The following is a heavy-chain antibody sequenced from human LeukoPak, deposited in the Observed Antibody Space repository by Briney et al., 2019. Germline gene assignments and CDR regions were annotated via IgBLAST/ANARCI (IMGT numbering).Heavy chain of an antibody. CDR3: ARDQDWNDRGGLDY. Sequence: GGSLRLSCLVSGFTVSSNYMNWVRQAPGKGLEWVSVISTSSIYIYYADSLKGRFTISRDNAKNSLYLQMDSLRVEDTAVYYCARDQDWNDRGGLDYWGQGTLVTVSS. CDR2: ISTSSIYI. J-gene: IGHJ4*02. V-gene: IGHV3-21*01. D-gene: IGHD1-1*01. CDR1: GFTVSSNY.